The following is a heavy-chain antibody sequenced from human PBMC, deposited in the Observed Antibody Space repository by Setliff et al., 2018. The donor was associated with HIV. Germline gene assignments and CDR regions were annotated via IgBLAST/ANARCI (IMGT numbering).Heavy chain of an antibody. J-gene: IGHJ3*01. CDR3: ATEGAGGSYQRASALDV. CDR2: MMTIFSTT. CDR1: AGSFSIFA. D-gene: IGHD1-26*01. V-gene: IGHV1-69*05. Sequence: GASVKVSCKSSAGSFSIFAINWVRQAPGQGLGWMGGMMTIFSTTNYARKFQGRVTITTDESTGTAYMELSNLRSEDTAVYYCATEGAGGSYQRASALDVWGQGTMVTVSS.